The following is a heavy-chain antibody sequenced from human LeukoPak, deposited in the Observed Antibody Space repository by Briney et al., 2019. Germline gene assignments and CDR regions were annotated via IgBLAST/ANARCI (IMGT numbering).Heavy chain of an antibody. J-gene: IGHJ6*02. V-gene: IGHV3-48*02. Sequence: PGGSLRLSCAAPGFTFSSYSMNWVRQAPGKGLEWVSYISSSSSTIYYADSVKGRFTISRDNAKNSLYLQMNSLRDEDTAVYYCARCSYYYYGMDVWGQGTTVTVSS. CDR3: ARCSYYYYGMDV. CDR1: GFTFSSYS. CDR2: ISSSSSTI.